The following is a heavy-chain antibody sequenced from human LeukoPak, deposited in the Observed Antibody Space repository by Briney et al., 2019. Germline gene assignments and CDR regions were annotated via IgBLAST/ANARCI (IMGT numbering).Heavy chain of an antibody. Sequence: GGSLRLSCAAPGFTFSSYGMHWVRQAPGKGLEWVAVISYDGSNKYYADSVKGRFTISRDNSKNTLYLQMNSLRAEDTAVYYCAKDRGGYFDYWGQGTLVTVSS. CDR2: ISYDGSNK. CDR1: GFTFSSYG. D-gene: IGHD3-10*01. V-gene: IGHV3-30*18. CDR3: AKDRGGYFDY. J-gene: IGHJ4*02.